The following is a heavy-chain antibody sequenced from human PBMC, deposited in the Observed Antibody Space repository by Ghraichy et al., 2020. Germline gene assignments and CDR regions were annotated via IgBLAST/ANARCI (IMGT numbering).Heavy chain of an antibody. CDR3: TRDRAYGGMDV. J-gene: IGHJ6*02. CDR2: VNSDGSST. Sequence: ETLSLTCAASGFTFSDYWMHWVRQAPGKGLVWVSRVNSDGSSTSYAESVQGRFTISRDNDKNTLYLQMNSLRAEDTAVYYCTRDRAYGGMDVWGQGTTVTVSS. D-gene: IGHD3-10*01. V-gene: IGHV3-74*01. CDR1: GFTFSDYW.